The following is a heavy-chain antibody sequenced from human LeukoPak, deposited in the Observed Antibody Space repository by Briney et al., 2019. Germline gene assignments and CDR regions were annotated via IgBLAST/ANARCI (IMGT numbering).Heavy chain of an antibody. D-gene: IGHD1-26*01. V-gene: IGHV3-30*06. J-gene: IGHJ4*02. CDR2: ISYDGSNK. Sequence: GGSLRLSCATSGFTFSHYAFHWVRQAPGKGLEWVAVISYDGSNKYYADSVKGRFTISRDNSKNTLYLQMNSLRAEDTAVYYCARVGDSGSCWGQGTLDTVSS. CDR3: ARVGDSGSC. CDR1: GFTFSHYA.